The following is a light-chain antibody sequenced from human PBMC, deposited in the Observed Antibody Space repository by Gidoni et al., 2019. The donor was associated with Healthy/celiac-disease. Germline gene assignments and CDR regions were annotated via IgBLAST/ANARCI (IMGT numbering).Light chain of an antibody. Sequence: DIQTNQSPSSLSASVGDRVTITCRASQSISSYLNWYQQKPGKAPKPLIYAASSLQSGVPSRFSGSGSGTDFTLTISSLQPEDFATYYCQQCYSTPRTFGQGTKVEIK. CDR3: QQCYSTPRT. J-gene: IGKJ1*01. CDR2: AAS. V-gene: IGKV1-39*01. CDR1: QSISSY.